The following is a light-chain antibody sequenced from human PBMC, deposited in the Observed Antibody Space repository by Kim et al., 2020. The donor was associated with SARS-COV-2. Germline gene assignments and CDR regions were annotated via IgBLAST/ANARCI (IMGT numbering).Light chain of an antibody. CDR2: GAS. J-gene: IGKJ4*01. CDR1: QSVSSK. CDR3: QQYNNWPPGT. Sequence: VSPGERATLSCRASQSVSSKLAWYQQKPGQAPRLLIYGASTRATGIPARFSGSGSETEFTLTISSLQSEDFAVYYCQQYNNWPPGTFGGGTKLEI. V-gene: IGKV3-15*01.